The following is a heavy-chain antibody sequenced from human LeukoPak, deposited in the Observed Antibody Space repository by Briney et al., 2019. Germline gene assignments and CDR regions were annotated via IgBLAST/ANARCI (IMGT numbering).Heavy chain of an antibody. CDR3: TTEITMVRGVIRDAFDI. V-gene: IGHV3-15*01. CDR1: GFTFSNAR. J-gene: IGHJ3*02. D-gene: IGHD3-10*01. Sequence: GGSLRLSCAASGFTFSNARMSWVRQAPGKGLEWVGRIKSKTDGGTTDYAAPVKGRFTISRDDSKNTLYLRMNSLKTEDTAVYYCTTEITMVRGVIRDAFDIWGQGTMVTVSS. CDR2: IKSKTDGGTT.